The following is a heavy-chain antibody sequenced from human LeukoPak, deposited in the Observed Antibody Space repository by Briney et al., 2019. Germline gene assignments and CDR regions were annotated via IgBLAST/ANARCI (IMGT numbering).Heavy chain of an antibody. D-gene: IGHD3-10*01. CDR1: GFTFSGYD. CDR3: ARGSRYDY. V-gene: IGHV1-2*06. CDR2: INPNSGGT. J-gene: IGHJ4*02. Sequence: ASVKVSCKASGFTFSGYDIHWVRQAPGQGLEWMGRINPNSGGTDYAPKFQGRVTLTRDTSISTAYMDLSSLTFDDTAVYYCARGSRYDYWGQGTLVTVSS.